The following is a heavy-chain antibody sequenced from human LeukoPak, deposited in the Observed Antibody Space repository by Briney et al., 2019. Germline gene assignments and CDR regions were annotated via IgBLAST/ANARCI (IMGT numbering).Heavy chain of an antibody. CDR3: ARDRSLSITMVRGPLSGDGMDV. Sequence: PGGSLRLSCAASGFTFSSYSMNWVRQAPGKGLEWVSSISSSSSYIYYADSVKGRFTISRDNAKNSLYLQMNSLRAEDTAVYYCARDRSLSITMVRGPLSGDGMDVWGQGTTVTVSS. CDR1: GFTFSSYS. J-gene: IGHJ6*02. D-gene: IGHD3-10*01. CDR2: ISSSSSYI. V-gene: IGHV3-21*01.